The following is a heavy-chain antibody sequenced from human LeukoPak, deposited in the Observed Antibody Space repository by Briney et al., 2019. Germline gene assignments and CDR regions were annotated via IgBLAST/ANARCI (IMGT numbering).Heavy chain of an antibody. D-gene: IGHD3-3*01. CDR1: GFTFSSCS. Sequence: PGGSLRLSCAASGFTFSSCSMTWVRQAPGKGLEWVSYISSTSKTIYYADSVKGRFTISRDNAKNSLYLQMNSLRAEDTAVYYCARDFWSGPHQWGQGTLVTVSS. V-gene: IGHV3-48*01. CDR3: ARDFWSGPHQ. CDR2: ISSTSKTI. J-gene: IGHJ4*02.